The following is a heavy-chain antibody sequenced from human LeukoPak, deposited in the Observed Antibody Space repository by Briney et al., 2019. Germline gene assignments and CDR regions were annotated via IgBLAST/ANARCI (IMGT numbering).Heavy chain of an antibody. CDR1: GYTFTSYS. CDR2: INAGNGNT. CDR3: ARELISTTWRGNRSYFDL. V-gene: IGHV1-3*03. D-gene: IGHD1-1*01. J-gene: IGHJ2*01. Sequence: ASVKVSCKASGYTFTSYSMHWVRQAPGQRLEWMGWINAGNGNTKFSQEFQGRVTITRDTSASTAYMELSSLRAEDTAAYYCARELISTTWRGNRSYFDLWGRGTLVTVSS.